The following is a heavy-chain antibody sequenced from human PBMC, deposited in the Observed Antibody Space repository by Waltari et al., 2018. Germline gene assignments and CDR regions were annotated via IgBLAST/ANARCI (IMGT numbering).Heavy chain of an antibody. J-gene: IGHJ3*02. D-gene: IGHD6-19*01. Sequence: QVQLQESGLGLVKPSETLSLTCTVSGGSISSYYWSWIRQPPGKGLEWIGYIYYSGSTNYNPSLKSRVTISVDTSKNQFSLKLSSVTAADTAVYYCARAGGYSSGWYGQNNAFDIWGQGTMVTVSS. V-gene: IGHV4-59*01. CDR1: GGSISSYY. CDR2: IYYSGST. CDR3: ARAGGYSSGWYGQNNAFDI.